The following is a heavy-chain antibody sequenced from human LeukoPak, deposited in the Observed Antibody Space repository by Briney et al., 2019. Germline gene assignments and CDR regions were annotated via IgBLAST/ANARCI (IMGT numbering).Heavy chain of an antibody. CDR2: INAGNGNT. CDR3: AREHDFLSGYGMDV. CDR1: GFTFTTYA. Sequence: ASVKVSCKTSGFTFTTYAIQWVRQAPGQRLEWMGWINAGNGNTKYSQNFQGRVTITRDTSASTAYMELSSLRSEDTAVYCCAREHDFLSGYGMDVWGQGTTVTVSS. V-gene: IGHV1-3*01. J-gene: IGHJ6*02. D-gene: IGHD3-3*01.